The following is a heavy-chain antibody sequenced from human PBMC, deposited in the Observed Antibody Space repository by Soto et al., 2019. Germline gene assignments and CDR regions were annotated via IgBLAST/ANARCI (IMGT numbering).Heavy chain of an antibody. J-gene: IGHJ6*02. CDR3: ARAMAGTGPYYYYGMDV. CDR2: INPNSGGT. V-gene: IGHV1-2*04. D-gene: IGHD6-19*01. Sequence: ASVKVSCKASGYTFTGYYMHWVRQAPGQGLEWMGWINPNSGGTNYAQKFQGWVTMTRDTSISTAHMELSRLRSDDTAVYYCARAMAGTGPYYYYGMDVWGQGTTVTVSS. CDR1: GYTFTGYY.